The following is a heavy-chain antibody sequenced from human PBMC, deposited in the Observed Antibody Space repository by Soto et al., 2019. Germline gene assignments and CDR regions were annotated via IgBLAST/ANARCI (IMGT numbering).Heavy chain of an antibody. CDR1: GGTLSSYT. CDR3: ARGALTTLAYYYGMDV. D-gene: IGHD4-4*01. CDR2: IIPIFGTT. Sequence: SVKVSCKASGGTLSSYTMSWVRQAPGQGLEWMGGIIPIFGTTTYAHKFQGRVTITADESTSTVYMELSSLRGEDTAVYYCARGALTTLAYYYGMDVWGQGTTVTVSS. J-gene: IGHJ6*02. V-gene: IGHV1-69*13.